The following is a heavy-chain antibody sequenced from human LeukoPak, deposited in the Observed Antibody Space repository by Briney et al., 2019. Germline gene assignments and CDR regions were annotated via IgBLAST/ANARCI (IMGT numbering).Heavy chain of an antibody. D-gene: IGHD6-19*01. CDR2: ISGAGGST. V-gene: IGHV3-23*01. Sequence: GGSLRLSCAASGFTFSSFAMSWVRQAPGKGLESVSLISGAGGSTYYADSVKGRFTISRDNSKNTLYLQMNSLRAEDTAVYYCAKSSIAVPGTTLDYWGQGTLVTVSS. CDR1: GFTFSSFA. CDR3: AKSSIAVPGTTLDY. J-gene: IGHJ4*02.